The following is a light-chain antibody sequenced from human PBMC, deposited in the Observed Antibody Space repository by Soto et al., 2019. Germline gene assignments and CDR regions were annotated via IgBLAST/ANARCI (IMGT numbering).Light chain of an antibody. V-gene: IGLV2-11*01. CDR3: CTYAGRSNFYV. J-gene: IGLJ1*01. Sequence: QSVLTQPRSLSGSPGRSVTISCTGTSSDVGAYDYVSWYQQHPGKAPKLIIYGVSQRPSGVPDRFSGSKSGNTASLTISGLEAEDEADYYCCTYAGRSNFYVFGMGTKVTVL. CDR2: GVS. CDR1: SSDVGAYDY.